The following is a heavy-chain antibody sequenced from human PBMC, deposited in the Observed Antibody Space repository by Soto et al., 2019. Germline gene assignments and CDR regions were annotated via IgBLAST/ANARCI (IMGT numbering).Heavy chain of an antibody. CDR2: IGTSGDT. D-gene: IGHD6-6*01. CDR3: ARGALGFDP. Sequence: EVQVVESGGGLVQPGGSLRLSCAASGFTFSRYDMHWVRQATGRGLEWVSGIGTSGDTYYAGSVKGRFTISRENAKNPVYIQMNSLRAGDTAVYYCARGALGFDPWGQGTLVAVSS. V-gene: IGHV3-13*04. J-gene: IGHJ5*02. CDR1: GFTFSRYD.